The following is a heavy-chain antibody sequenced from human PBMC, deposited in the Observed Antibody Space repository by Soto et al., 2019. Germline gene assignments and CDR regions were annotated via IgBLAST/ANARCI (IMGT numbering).Heavy chain of an antibody. CDR3: AHSGGYFDY. D-gene: IGHD3-10*01. CDR1: GFSLNSHGVR. V-gene: IGHV2-5*02. J-gene: IGHJ4*02. Sequence: QITLKESGPTLVQPTQTLTLTCTFSGFSLNSHGVRVGWIRQPPGKSLEWLALIYWDDDKRSSPSLKSRLTITTGASKNHVVLTMTNMDPVDTDTYSCAHSGGYFDYWGQRTLVTVSS. CDR2: IYWDDDK.